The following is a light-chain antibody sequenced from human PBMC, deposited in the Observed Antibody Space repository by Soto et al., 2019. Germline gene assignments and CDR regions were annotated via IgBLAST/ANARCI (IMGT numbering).Light chain of an antibody. J-gene: IGKJ1*01. CDR3: QQDDSSPWT. Sequence: EIVLTQSPGTLSFSPGDRATLSCRASQSVTNNYLVWYQQKPGEAPSLLIYGAFSKSTGIPDRFSGSGSGADLTLTISRLEPEDFAVYHCQQDDSSPWTFGQGTKVEIQ. CDR2: GAF. V-gene: IGKV3-20*01. CDR1: QSVTNNY.